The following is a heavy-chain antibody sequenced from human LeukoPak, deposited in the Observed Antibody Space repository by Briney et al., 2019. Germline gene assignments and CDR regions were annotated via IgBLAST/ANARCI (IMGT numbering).Heavy chain of an antibody. CDR3: ARVGAAYQDSNY. V-gene: IGHV1-2*02. CDR1: GYTFTAFF. Sequence: ASVKVSCKTSGYTFTAFFIHWVRQAPGQGLEWMGWLNPNSGGTNYAQKFQGRVTMTRDTSISTAYMELSRLRSDDTAVYFCARVGAAYQDSNYWGRGTLVTVSS. CDR2: LNPNSGGT. J-gene: IGHJ4*02. D-gene: IGHD1-26*01.